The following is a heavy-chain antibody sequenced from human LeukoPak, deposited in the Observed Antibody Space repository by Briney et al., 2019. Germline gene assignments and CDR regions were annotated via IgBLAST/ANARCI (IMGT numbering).Heavy chain of an antibody. D-gene: IGHD3/OR15-3a*01. V-gene: IGHV1-2*02. J-gene: IGHJ4*02. Sequence: ASVKVSCKASGYTFTGYYMHWVRQAPGQGLEWMGWINPNSGGTNYAQKFQGRVTMTGDTSISTAYMELSRLRSDDTAAYYCARDLLAGLGIDYWGQGTLVTVSS. CDR1: GYTFTGYY. CDR3: ARDLLAGLGIDY. CDR2: INPNSGGT.